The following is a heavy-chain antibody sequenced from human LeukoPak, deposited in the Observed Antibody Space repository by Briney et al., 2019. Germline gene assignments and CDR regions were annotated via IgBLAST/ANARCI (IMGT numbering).Heavy chain of an antibody. CDR1: GFTVSSKY. Sequence: GSLRLSCAASGFTVSSKYMSWVRQAPGKGLEWFGTIYYSGSTYYNPSLKSRVTISVDTSKNQVSLKLRSVTAADTAVYHCARDWSSSSYTYYYYYMDVWGKGTTVTVSS. J-gene: IGHJ6*03. CDR2: IYYSGST. CDR3: ARDWSSSSYTYYYYYMDV. V-gene: IGHV4-39*07. D-gene: IGHD6-6*01.